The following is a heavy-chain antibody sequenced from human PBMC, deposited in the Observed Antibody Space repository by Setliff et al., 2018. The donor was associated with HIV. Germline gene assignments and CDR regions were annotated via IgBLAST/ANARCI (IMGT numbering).Heavy chain of an antibody. Sequence: SETLSLTCTVSGGSISSGGYYWTWVRQHPGEGLEWIGYIYNSASTSYNPSLKSRVTISLDTSKNQFFLKLSSVTAPDTAIYYCARQTWEYYDTLTGYYRSPKNFDSWGQGTLVTVSS. CDR2: IYNSAST. D-gene: IGHD3-9*01. CDR1: GGSISSGGYY. CDR3: ARQTWEYYDTLTGYYRSPKNFDS. J-gene: IGHJ4*02. V-gene: IGHV4-31*03.